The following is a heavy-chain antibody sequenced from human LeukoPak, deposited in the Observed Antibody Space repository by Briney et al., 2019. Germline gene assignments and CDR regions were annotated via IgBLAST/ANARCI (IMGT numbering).Heavy chain of an antibody. CDR2: ISSSSSYI. CDR1: GFTFSSYS. CDR3: ARDTEAGPPPRYFDY. Sequence: GGSLRLSCAASGFTFSSYSMNWVRQAPGKGLEWVSSISSSSSYIYYADSVKGRFTISRDNAKNSLYLQMNSLRAEDTAVYYCARDTEAGPPPRYFDYWGQGTLVTVSS. D-gene: IGHD1-14*01. J-gene: IGHJ4*02. V-gene: IGHV3-21*01.